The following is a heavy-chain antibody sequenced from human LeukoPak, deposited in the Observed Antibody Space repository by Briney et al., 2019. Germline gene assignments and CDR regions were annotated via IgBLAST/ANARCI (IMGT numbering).Heavy chain of an antibody. D-gene: IGHD3-22*01. J-gene: IGHJ4*02. V-gene: IGHV3-21*01. CDR1: GFTFSSYS. CDR3: ASGPTTHYYDSSGYYYYFDY. Sequence: GGSLRLSCAASGFTFSSYSMNWVRQAPGKGLEWVSSISSSSSYIYYADSVKGRFTISRDNAKNSLYLQMNSLRAEDTAVYYCASGPTTHYYDSSGYYYYFDYWGQGTLVTVSS. CDR2: ISSSSSYI.